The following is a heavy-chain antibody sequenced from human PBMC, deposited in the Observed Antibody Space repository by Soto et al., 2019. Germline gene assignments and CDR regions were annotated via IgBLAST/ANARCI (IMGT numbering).Heavy chain of an antibody. Sequence: SETLSLTCTVSGGSISSGGYSWSWIRQPPGKGLEWIGYIYYSGSTYYNPSLKSRVTISVDTSKNQFSLKLSSVTAADTAVYYCARIVVHDAFDIWGQGTMVTVSS. CDR2: IYYSGST. D-gene: IGHD3-22*01. V-gene: IGHV4-30-4*08. CDR1: GGSISSGGYS. CDR3: ARIVVHDAFDI. J-gene: IGHJ3*02.